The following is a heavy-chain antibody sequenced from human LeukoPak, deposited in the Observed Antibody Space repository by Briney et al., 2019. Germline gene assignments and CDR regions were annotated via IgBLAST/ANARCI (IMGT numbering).Heavy chain of an antibody. Sequence: TSETLSLTCAVYGGSFSGYYWSWIRQPPGKGLEWIGEINHSGSTNYNPSLKSRVTISVDTSKNQFSLKLSSVTAADTAVYYCARGYSYGHNWFDPWGQGTLVTVSS. D-gene: IGHD5-18*01. J-gene: IGHJ5*02. CDR1: GGSFSGYY. V-gene: IGHV4-34*01. CDR3: ARGYSYGHNWFDP. CDR2: INHSGST.